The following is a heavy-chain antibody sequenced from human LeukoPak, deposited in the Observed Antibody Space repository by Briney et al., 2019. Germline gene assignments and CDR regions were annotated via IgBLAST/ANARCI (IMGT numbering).Heavy chain of an antibody. J-gene: IGHJ4*02. CDR1: GYSISSGYY. Sequence: SETLSLTCTVSGYSISSGYYWGCIRQPPGKGLEWNGSIYHSGSTYYNPSLKSRVTISVDTSKNQFSLKLSSVTAADTAVYYCARGRLDPYDSSGYCYSPDAPFDYWGQGTLVTVSS. CDR3: ARGRLDPYDSSGYCYSPDAPFDY. CDR2: IYHSGST. D-gene: IGHD3-22*01. V-gene: IGHV4-38-2*02.